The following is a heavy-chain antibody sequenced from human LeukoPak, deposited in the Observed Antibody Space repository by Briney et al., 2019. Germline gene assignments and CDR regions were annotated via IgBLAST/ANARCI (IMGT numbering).Heavy chain of an antibody. CDR1: GASICGSW. CDR3: ARAPAGCGGTCRFDS. CDR2: MYTDGDT. Sequence: SETLSLTSDVSGASICGSWWSWIRQPAGKGVEWIGRMYTDGDTNYNPALKSRVTVSVDTSKNLFSLKLISVTAADTAVYYCARAPAGCGGTCRFDSWGQGTLVTVSS. V-gene: IGHV4-4*07. J-gene: IGHJ4*02. D-gene: IGHD2-15*01.